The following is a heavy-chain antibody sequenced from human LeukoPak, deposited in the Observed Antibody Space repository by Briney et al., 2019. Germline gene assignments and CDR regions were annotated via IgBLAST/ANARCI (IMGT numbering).Heavy chain of an antibody. D-gene: IGHD4-17*01. CDR3: ARGTTVNTENYYYYYGMDV. Sequence: GASVKVSCKASGGTFSSYAMSWVRQAPGQGLEWMGMINPNCGIANYAQKFQGRVTITADKSTSTAYMELSSLRSEDMAVYYCARGTTVNTENYYYYYGMDVWGQGTTVTVSS. V-gene: IGHV1-69*04. CDR1: GGTFSSYA. J-gene: IGHJ6*02. CDR2: INPNCGIA.